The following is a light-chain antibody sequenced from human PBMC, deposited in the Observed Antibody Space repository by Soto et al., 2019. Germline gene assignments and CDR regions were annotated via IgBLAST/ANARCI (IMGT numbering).Light chain of an antibody. CDR3: QQSYSTTRT. J-gene: IGKJ1*01. V-gene: IGKV1-39*01. Sequence: DIQMTQSPSSLSASVGDRVTITCRASQSISSYLNWYQQKPGKAPKLLIYAASSLQSGVPSRFSGSGSGTDFTLTISSLQPEDFATYYCQQSYSTTRTVGKGTKVEIK. CDR2: AAS. CDR1: QSISSY.